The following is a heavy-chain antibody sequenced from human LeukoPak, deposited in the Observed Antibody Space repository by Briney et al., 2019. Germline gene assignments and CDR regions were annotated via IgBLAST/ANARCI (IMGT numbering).Heavy chain of an antibody. CDR1: GYTFTGYY. V-gene: IGHV1-46*01. D-gene: IGHD3-22*01. J-gene: IGHJ4*02. CDR3: ARVYRRGGDSSGPPFDY. Sequence: ASVKVSCKASGYTFTGYYMHWVRQAPGQGLEWMGIINPSSGSTSYAQKFQGRVTMTRDTSTSTVYMELNSLRSEDTAVYYCARVYRRGGDSSGPPFDYWGQGTLVTVSS. CDR2: INPSSGST.